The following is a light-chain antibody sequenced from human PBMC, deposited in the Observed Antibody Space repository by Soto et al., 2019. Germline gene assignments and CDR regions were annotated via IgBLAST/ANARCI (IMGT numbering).Light chain of an antibody. CDR1: QSVSSSY. CDR3: QHYGTSSST. Sequence: EIVLTQSPDTLSLSPGETATLSCRTSQSVSSSYLAWYQQTPGQAPRLLIYGASSRATGIPDRFSGSGSGTDFTLTISRLEPEDFAVYYCQHYGTSSSTFGQGTKVEI. CDR2: GAS. V-gene: IGKV3-20*01. J-gene: IGKJ2*01.